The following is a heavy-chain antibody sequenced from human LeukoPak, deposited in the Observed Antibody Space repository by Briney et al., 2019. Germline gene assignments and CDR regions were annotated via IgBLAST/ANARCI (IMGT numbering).Heavy chain of an antibody. Sequence: GASVKVSCKASGGTFSSYAISWVRQAPGQGLEWMGRIIPILGIANYAQKFQGRVTITADKSTSAAYMELSSLRSEDTAVYYCARLARTRIPARQVVPAAVYYYYYYMDVWGKGTTVTVSS. J-gene: IGHJ6*03. V-gene: IGHV1-69*04. CDR1: GGTFSSYA. CDR3: ARLARTRIPARQVVPAAVYYYYYYMDV. CDR2: IIPILGIA. D-gene: IGHD2-2*01.